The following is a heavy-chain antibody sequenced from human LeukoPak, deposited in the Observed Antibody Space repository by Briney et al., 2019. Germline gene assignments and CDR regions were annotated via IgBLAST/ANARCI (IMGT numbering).Heavy chain of an antibody. CDR1: GFTFSSYS. CDR2: ISSSSSYI. Sequence: GGSLRLSCAASGFTFSSYSMNGVRQAPGKGLEWVSSISSSSSYIYYADSVKGRFTISRDNAKNSLYLQMNSLRAEDTAVYYCAGGGSFLGYYFDYWGQGTLVTVSS. D-gene: IGHD1-26*01. V-gene: IGHV3-21*01. CDR3: AGGGSFLGYYFDY. J-gene: IGHJ4*02.